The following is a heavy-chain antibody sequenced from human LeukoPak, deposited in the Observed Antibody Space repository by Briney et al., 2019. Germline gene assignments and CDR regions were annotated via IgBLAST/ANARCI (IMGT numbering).Heavy chain of an antibody. Sequence: PGGSLRLSCTASGFTFSSYGMHWVRQAPGKGLEWVAVIWYDGSNKYCADSVKGRFTISRDNSKNTLYLQMNSLRAEDTAVYYCAKNSLLRGYPYNWFDPWGQGTLVTVSS. CDR2: IWYDGSNK. J-gene: IGHJ5*02. CDR1: GFTFSSYG. D-gene: IGHD3-22*01. CDR3: AKNSLLRGYPYNWFDP. V-gene: IGHV3-33*06.